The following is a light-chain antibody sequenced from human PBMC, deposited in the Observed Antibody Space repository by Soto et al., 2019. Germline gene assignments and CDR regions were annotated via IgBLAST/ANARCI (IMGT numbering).Light chain of an antibody. CDR1: SSDVGSYNL. Sequence: QSVLAQPASVSGSPGQSITISCTGTSSDVGSYNLVSWYQQHPGKAPKLMIYEVSKRPSGVSNRFSGSKSGNTASLTISGLQAEDEADYYCCTYTGRSTLYVVGTGTKVTVL. J-gene: IGLJ1*01. V-gene: IGLV2-23*02. CDR3: CTYTGRSTLYV. CDR2: EVS.